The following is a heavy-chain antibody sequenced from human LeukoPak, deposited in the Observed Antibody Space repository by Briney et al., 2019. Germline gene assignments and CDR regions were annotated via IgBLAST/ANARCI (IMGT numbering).Heavy chain of an antibody. Sequence: SETLSLTCTVSGDSITSAGYYWTWVRQYPGKGLEWIGYIYNAGSTYYNPSLKSRVTTSLDTSKNQFSLRLSSVTAADTAVYYCARVVAATIYQFDHWGQGTLVTVSS. CDR1: GDSITSAGYY. CDR2: IYNAGST. CDR3: ARVVAATIYQFDH. J-gene: IGHJ4*02. D-gene: IGHD2-15*01. V-gene: IGHV4-31*03.